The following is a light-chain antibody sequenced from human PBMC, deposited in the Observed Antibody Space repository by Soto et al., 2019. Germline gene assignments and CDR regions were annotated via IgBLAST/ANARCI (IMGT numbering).Light chain of an antibody. V-gene: IGKV1-39*01. CDR2: AAS. CDR1: QRISNY. J-gene: IGKJ2*01. CDR3: QQSYSTLDYF. Sequence: DIQMTQSPSSLSASVGDRVTITCRASQRISNYLNWYQHKPGKAPRLLIYAASSLQSGVPSRFSGSGYGTDFTLTISSLQPEDFATYYCQQSYSTLDYFFGQGTKVEIK.